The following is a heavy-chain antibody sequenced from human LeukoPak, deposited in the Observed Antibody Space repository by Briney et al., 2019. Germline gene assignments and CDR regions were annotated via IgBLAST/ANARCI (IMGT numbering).Heavy chain of an antibody. D-gene: IGHD2-15*01. Sequence: HPGGSLRLSRAASGFTVSSNYMSWFRQAPGKGLEWVSVIYSGGSTYYADSVKGRFTISRDNSKNTLYLQMNSLRAEDTAVYYCARDPRVVVADYYYYYGMDVWGQGTTVTVSS. V-gene: IGHV3-66*01. CDR3: ARDPRVVVADYYYYYGMDV. CDR1: GFTVSSNY. CDR2: IYSGGST. J-gene: IGHJ6*02.